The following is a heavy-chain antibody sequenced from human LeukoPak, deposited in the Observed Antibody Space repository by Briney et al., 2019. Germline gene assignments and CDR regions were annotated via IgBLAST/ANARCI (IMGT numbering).Heavy chain of an antibody. Sequence: ETLSLTCTVSGGSISSYYWSWVRQAPGKGLEWVSAISGGSTYYADSVKGRFTISRDNSKNTLYLQMNSLRAEDTAVYYCAKDSTTFDYWGQGTLVTVSS. CDR1: GGSISSYY. CDR3: AKDSTTFDY. CDR2: ISGGST. V-gene: IGHV3-23*01. D-gene: IGHD2-2*01. J-gene: IGHJ4*02.